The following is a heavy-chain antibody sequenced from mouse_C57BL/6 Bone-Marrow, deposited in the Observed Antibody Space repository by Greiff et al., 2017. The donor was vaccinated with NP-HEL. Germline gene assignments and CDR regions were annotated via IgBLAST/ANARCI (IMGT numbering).Heavy chain of an antibody. CDR1: GYTFTSYW. CDR2: IYPGSGST. J-gene: IGHJ1*03. D-gene: IGHD2-3*01. V-gene: IGHV1-55*01. CDR3: ARGGYYSSYVDV. Sequence: QVQLQQPGAELVKPGASVKMSCKASGYTFTSYWITWVKQRPGQGLEWIGDIYPGSGSTNYNEKFKSKATLTVDTSSSTAYMQLSSLTSEDSAVYYCARGGYYSSYVDVWGTGTTVTVSS.